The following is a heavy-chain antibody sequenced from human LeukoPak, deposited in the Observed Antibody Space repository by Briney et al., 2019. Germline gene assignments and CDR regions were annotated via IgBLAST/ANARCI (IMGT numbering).Heavy chain of an antibody. CDR1: GYTFTSYG. V-gene: IGHV1-18*01. J-gene: IGHJ4*02. Sequence: GASVKVSCKASGYTFTSYGISWVRQAHGQGLEWMGWISAYNGNTNYAQKLHGRVTMTTDTYTSTAYMELRSLRSDNTAVYYCARYTVVTLFDYWGQGTLVTVSS. CDR2: ISAYNGNT. D-gene: IGHD4-23*01. CDR3: ARYTVVTLFDY.